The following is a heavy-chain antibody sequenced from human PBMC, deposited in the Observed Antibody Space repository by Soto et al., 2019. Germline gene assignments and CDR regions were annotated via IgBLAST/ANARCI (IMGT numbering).Heavy chain of an antibody. V-gene: IGHV2-70*11. D-gene: IGHD6-19*01. Sequence: SGPTLVNPTQTLTLTCTFSGFSLSTSGMCVSWIRQPPGKALEWLARIDWDDDKYYTTSLKTRLTISKDTSKNQVVLTMTNMDPADTATYYCARILAYTSGWFGVGDYYYGMDVWGQGTTVTVSS. CDR3: ARILAYTSGWFGVGDYYYGMDV. J-gene: IGHJ6*02. CDR1: GFSLSTSGMC. CDR2: IDWDDDK.